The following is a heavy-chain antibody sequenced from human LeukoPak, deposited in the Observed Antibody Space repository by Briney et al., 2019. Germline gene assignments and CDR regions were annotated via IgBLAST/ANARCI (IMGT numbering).Heavy chain of an antibody. D-gene: IGHD3-22*01. J-gene: IGHJ3*02. CDR2: INHSGST. Sequence: SETLSLTCAVYGGSFSGYYWSWIRQPPGKGLEWIGEINHSGSTNYSPSLKSRVTISVDTSKNQFSLKLSSVTAADTAVYYCARGLDITMIVVVITPDAFDIWGQGTMVTVSS. CDR3: ARGLDITMIVVVITPDAFDI. CDR1: GGSFSGYY. V-gene: IGHV4-34*01.